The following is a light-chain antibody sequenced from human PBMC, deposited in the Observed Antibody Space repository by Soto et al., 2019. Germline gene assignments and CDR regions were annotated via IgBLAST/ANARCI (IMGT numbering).Light chain of an antibody. CDR2: DVS. CDR3: SSYTSSTTGVV. Sequence: QSALTQPASVSGSPGQSITISCTGTSSDVGGYNYVSWYQQYPGKAPKLMIYDVSNWPSGVSNRFSGSKSGNTASLTISGLQAEDEADYYCSSYTSSTTGVVFGGGTKLTVL. J-gene: IGLJ2*01. CDR1: SSDVGGYNY. V-gene: IGLV2-14*01.